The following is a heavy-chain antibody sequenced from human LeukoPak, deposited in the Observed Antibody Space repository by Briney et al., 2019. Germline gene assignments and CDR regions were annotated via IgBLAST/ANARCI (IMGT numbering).Heavy chain of an antibody. Sequence: ASVKVSCKASGYIFSNYAITWVRQAPGQGLEWMGWISADNGDTNYAQKFQGRVTMTTDTSTSTAYIELRSLRSDDTAVYYCARGVGATWSRSHDYNYMDVWGKGTTVTISS. V-gene: IGHV1-18*01. CDR3: ARGVGATWSRSHDYNYMDV. D-gene: IGHD1-26*01. CDR1: GYIFSNYA. CDR2: ISADNGDT. J-gene: IGHJ6*03.